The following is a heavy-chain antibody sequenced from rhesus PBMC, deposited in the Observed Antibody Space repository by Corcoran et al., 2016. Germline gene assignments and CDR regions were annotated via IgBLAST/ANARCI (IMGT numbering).Heavy chain of an antibody. CDR2: INHRNGNT. V-gene: IGHV1-200*01. D-gene: IGHD6-31*01. CDR1: GYTFTSYS. J-gene: IGHJ4*01. Sequence: QVQLVQSGAEVKKPGASVKLSCKASGYTFTSYSINWVRQAPGQGLEGMGRINHRNGNTGYAQKFQGRVTMTRDTSTITAYMELSSLRSEDTAVYYCARGGSGWFDYWGQGVLVTVSS. CDR3: ARGGSGWFDY.